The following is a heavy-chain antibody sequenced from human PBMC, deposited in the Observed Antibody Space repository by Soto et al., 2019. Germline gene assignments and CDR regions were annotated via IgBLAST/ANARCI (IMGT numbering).Heavy chain of an antibody. CDR3: AKDHFYGSESYYYGMDV. CDR2: ISGSGGST. Sequence: GGSLRLSCAASGFTFSSYAMSWVRQAPGKGLEWVSAISGSGGSTYYADSVKGRFTISRDNSKNTLYLQMNSLRAEDTAVYYCAKDHFYGSESYYYGMDVWGQGTTVTVSS. D-gene: IGHD3-10*01. J-gene: IGHJ6*02. V-gene: IGHV3-23*01. CDR1: GFTFSSYA.